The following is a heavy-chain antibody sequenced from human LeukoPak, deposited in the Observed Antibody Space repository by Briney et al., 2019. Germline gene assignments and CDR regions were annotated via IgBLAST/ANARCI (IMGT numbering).Heavy chain of an antibody. CDR2: IYYSGST. CDR1: GGSVSYYY. V-gene: IGHV4-59*02. J-gene: IGHJ4*02. Sequence: SETLSLTCTVSGGSVSYYYWSWIRQPPGKGLEWIAYIYYSGSTNYNPSLRSRVTISVDTSKNQFSLRLNSVTAADTAVYYCAREDPRGYYFDSWGQGTLVTVSS. CDR3: AREDPRGYYFDS. D-gene: IGHD3-10*01.